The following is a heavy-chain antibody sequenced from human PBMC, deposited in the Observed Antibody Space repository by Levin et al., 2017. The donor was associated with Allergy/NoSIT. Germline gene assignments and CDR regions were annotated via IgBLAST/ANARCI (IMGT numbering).Heavy chain of an antibody. V-gene: IGHV1-18*01. Sequence: GESLKISCKASNYTFTSYTITWVRQAPGQGLEWMGWISTYNGNTNYAQKLQGRVTMTTDTSTTTAYMELRSLRSDDTAVYYCAREVAVPGTDAFDIWGQGTMATVSS. CDR1: NYTFTSYT. D-gene: IGHD6-19*01. J-gene: IGHJ3*02. CDR2: ISTYNGNT. CDR3: AREVAVPGTDAFDI.